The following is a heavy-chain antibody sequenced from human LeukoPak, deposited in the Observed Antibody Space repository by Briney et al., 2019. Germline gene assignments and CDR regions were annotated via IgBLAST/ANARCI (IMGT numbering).Heavy chain of an antibody. J-gene: IGHJ4*02. D-gene: IGHD3-9*01. V-gene: IGHV1-69*06. CDR2: IIPIFGTA. Sequence: GSSVKVSCKASGGTFSSYAISWVRQAPGQGLEWMGGIIPIFGTANYAQKFQVRVTITADKSTSTAYMELSSLRSEDTAVYYCARMGILTGYSIDYWGQGTLVTVSS. CDR1: GGTFSSYA. CDR3: ARMGILTGYSIDY.